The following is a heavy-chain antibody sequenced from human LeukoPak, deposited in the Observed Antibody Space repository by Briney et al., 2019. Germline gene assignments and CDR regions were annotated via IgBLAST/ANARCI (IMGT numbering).Heavy chain of an antibody. D-gene: IGHD3-10*01. V-gene: IGHV1-69*04. Sequence: SVKVSCKACGLTLRSYAISWVRQAPGQGLEWMGRIIPIFGIANYAQKFHGRVTITTDKSTSKAYMELSSLRSEDTAVYCCARDGDSPINSGSYYNWFDPWGQGTLVTVSS. CDR1: GLTLRSYA. CDR2: IIPIFGIA. CDR3: ARDGDSPINSGSYYNWFDP. J-gene: IGHJ5*02.